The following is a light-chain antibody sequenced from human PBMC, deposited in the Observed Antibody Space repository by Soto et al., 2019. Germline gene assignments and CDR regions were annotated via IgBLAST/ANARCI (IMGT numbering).Light chain of an antibody. CDR3: QSYDSSLTSWV. J-gene: IGLJ3*02. CDR2: GNN. V-gene: IGLV1-40*01. CDR1: SSNIGAGYD. Sequence: QLVLTQPPSVSGAPGQRVTISCTGSSSNIGAGYDVHWYQQLPGAAPKLLIYGNNNRPSGVPDRFSGSKSGTSASLAITGLQAEDEADYYCQSYDSSLTSWVFGGWTKLTVL.